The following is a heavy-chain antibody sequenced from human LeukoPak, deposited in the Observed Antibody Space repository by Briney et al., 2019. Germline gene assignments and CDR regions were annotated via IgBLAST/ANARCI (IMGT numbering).Heavy chain of an antibody. J-gene: IGHJ4*02. CDR2: IYYSGST. Sequence: SETLFLTCTVSGGSISSYYWSWIRQPPGKGLEWIGYIYYSGSTNYNPSLKSRVTISVDTSKNQFSLKLSSVTAADTAVYYCARQLYYDSSGYYEDDYYFDYWGQGTLVTVSS. CDR3: ARQLYYDSSGYYEDDYYFDY. D-gene: IGHD3-22*01. V-gene: IGHV4-59*08. CDR1: GGSISSYY.